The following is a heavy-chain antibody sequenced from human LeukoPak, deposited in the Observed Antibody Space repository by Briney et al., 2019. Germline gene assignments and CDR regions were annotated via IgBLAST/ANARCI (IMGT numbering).Heavy chain of an antibody. Sequence: SETLSLTCTVSDSSITSAYYWGWIRQSPGKGLEWIGSISHTGNTYYNPSVKSRVTISVDTSKNQFSLKLSSVTAADTAVYYCARLGPPFYGSGSYYPRPNWFDPWGQGTLVTVSS. D-gene: IGHD3-10*01. CDR1: DSSITSAYY. CDR2: ISHTGNT. CDR3: ARLGPPFYGSGSYYPRPNWFDP. V-gene: IGHV4-38-2*02. J-gene: IGHJ5*02.